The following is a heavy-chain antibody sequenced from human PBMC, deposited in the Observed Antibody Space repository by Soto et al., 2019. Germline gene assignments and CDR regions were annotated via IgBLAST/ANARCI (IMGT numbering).Heavy chain of an antibody. D-gene: IGHD2-21*01. J-gene: IGHJ4*02. Sequence: EVQLVESGGGLVQPGGSMRLSCAASGFTFSSYCMHWVRQAPGKGLVWVSRINSDGSSTSYADSVKGRFTISRDNAKNTLYLHTNSLTAEALAVYYCGGVVENGTDVPRDYWGQGTLVTVSS. CDR1: GFTFSSYC. CDR3: GGVVENGTDVPRDY. CDR2: INSDGSST. V-gene: IGHV3-74*01.